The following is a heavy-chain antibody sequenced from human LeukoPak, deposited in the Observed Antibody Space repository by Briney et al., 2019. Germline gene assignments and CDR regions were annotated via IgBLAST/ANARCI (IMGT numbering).Heavy chain of an antibody. CDR2: IYYSGST. J-gene: IGHJ2*01. Sequence: SETLSLTCTVSGGSISSYYWSWIRQPPGKGLEWIGYIYYSGSTNYNPSLKSRVTISVDTSKNQFSLKLSSVTAADTAVYYCARLGVVPAAMSWYFDLWGRGTLVTVSS. CDR1: GGSISSYY. CDR3: ARLGVVPAAMSWYFDL. V-gene: IGHV4-59*01. D-gene: IGHD2-2*01.